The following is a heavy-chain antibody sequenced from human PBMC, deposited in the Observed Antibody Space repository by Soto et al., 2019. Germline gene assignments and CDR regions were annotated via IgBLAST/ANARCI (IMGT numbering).Heavy chain of an antibody. Sequence: EVQLLQSGGGLVQPGGSLRLSCASSGFSFSSYAMSWVRQAPGKGLEWVSGIGASGGSTYYTDSVKGRFTIARDSSKNTVYLQMNIRRAEDTAVYFCAKDLGFSAPTAFDYWGLGTQVTVSS. CDR2: IGASGGST. CDR1: GFSFSSYA. D-gene: IGHD3-10*01. CDR3: AKDLGFSAPTAFDY. V-gene: IGHV3-23*01. J-gene: IGHJ4*02.